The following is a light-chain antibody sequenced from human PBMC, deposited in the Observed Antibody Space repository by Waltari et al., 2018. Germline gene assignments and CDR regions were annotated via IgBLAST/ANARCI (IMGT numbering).Light chain of an antibody. J-gene: IGLJ2*01. Sequence: SPGQTARITCSGDALPRQYTYWYQQKPGQAPVLVISQDSERPSGIPERFSGSSSGTTVTLTISGVQAEDEADYYCQSADSSISYVVFGGGTKLTVL. CDR1: ALPRQY. CDR3: QSADSSISYVV. CDR2: QDS. V-gene: IGLV3-25*03.